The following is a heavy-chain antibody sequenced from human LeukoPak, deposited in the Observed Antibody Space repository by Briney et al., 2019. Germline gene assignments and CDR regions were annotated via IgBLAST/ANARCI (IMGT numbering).Heavy chain of an antibody. CDR3: ARDRLGDFWSGYYSAMIVADY. J-gene: IGHJ4*02. Sequence: ASVKVSCKASGYTFTSYGISWVRQAPGQGLEWMGWISAYNGNTNYAQKLQGRVTMTTDTPTSTAYMELRSLRSDDTAVYYCARDRLGDFWSGYYSAMIVADYWGQGTLVTVSS. CDR1: GYTFTSYG. D-gene: IGHD3-3*01. CDR2: ISAYNGNT. V-gene: IGHV1-18*01.